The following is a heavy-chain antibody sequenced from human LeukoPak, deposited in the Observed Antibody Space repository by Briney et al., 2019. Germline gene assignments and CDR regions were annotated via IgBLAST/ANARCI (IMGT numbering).Heavy chain of an antibody. D-gene: IGHD5-18*01. J-gene: IGHJ6*03. Sequence: GGSLRLSCAASGFNFNTYWVSWVRQAPGKGLEWVANIKQDGSEKFYVDSMKGRFTISRDNSKNSLYLQMNSLRAEDTALYYCAKGQVRGYSYGLGPWVGYYYYMDVWGKGTTVTVSS. V-gene: IGHV3-7*03. CDR2: IKQDGSEK. CDR3: AKGQVRGYSYGLGPWVGYYYYMDV. CDR1: GFNFNTYW.